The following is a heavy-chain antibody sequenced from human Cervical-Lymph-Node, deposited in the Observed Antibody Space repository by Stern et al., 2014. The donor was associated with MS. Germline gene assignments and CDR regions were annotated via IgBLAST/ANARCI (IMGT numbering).Heavy chain of an antibody. CDR3: ARALRRGSGSPNWFDP. D-gene: IGHD3-10*01. Sequence: QLQLQESGPGLVKPSGTLSLTCAVSGGSISSSNWWSWVRQPPGKGLEWIGGIYHSGGTTYNPSLKSRVTISVDKSKNQLSLQLSPVAAADTAVYYCARALRRGSGSPNWFDPWGQGTLVTVSS. J-gene: IGHJ5*02. CDR1: GGSISSSNW. V-gene: IGHV4-4*02. CDR2: IYHSGGT.